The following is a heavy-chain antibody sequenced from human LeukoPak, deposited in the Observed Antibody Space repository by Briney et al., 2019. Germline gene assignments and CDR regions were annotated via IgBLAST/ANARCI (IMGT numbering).Heavy chain of an antibody. V-gene: IGHV3-33*01. CDR2: MRYDGSNK. D-gene: IGHD2-15*01. CDR1: GSTFRSYG. J-gene: IGHJ4*02. Sequence: TGRSLRLSCAASGSTFRSYGFHGVRQAPAKGLEWGAVMRYDGSNKYYADSVKGRFTFSGENSKNTVYLEMNSLRAEDTAVYYCTRAGQGSVLDYWGQGTLVTVSS. CDR3: TRAGQGSVLDY.